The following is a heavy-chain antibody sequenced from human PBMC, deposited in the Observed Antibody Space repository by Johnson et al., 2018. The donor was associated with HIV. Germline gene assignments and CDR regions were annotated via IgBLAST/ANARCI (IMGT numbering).Heavy chain of an antibody. Sequence: VQLVESGGSLLQPGGSLRLSCAASGFTFSTNAMSWVRQAPGKGLEWVSGISDSGGRTDYADSVKGRFSISRDNSKNTLDLQMGSLRVEDMAVYYCARLRGAFDIWGQGTMVTVSS. V-gene: IGHV3-23*04. D-gene: IGHD2-21*02. J-gene: IGHJ3*02. CDR1: GFTFSTNA. CDR2: ISDSGGRT. CDR3: ARLRGAFDI.